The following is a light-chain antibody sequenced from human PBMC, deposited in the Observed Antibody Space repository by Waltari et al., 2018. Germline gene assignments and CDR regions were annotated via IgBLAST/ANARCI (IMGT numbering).Light chain of an antibody. V-gene: IGKV2-30*01. CDR3: MQGTHWPLS. Sequence: VGLPHSPLPLPVTLGRPAPIPCRSVQSLLNRDGNTSLNWFQQRPGQSPRRLIYKVSNRDSGVPDRISGSGSGTDFTLKISRVEAEDVGVYYCMQGTHWPLSFGQGTKVEIK. CDR2: KVS. CDR1: QSLLNRDGNTS. J-gene: IGKJ1*01.